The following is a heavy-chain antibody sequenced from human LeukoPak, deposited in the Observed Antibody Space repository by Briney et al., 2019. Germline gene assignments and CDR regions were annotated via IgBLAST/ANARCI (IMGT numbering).Heavy chain of an antibody. CDR2: INPNRGGT. J-gene: IGHJ6*02. D-gene: IGHD2-2*01. CDR1: VYTFTCYY. V-gene: IGHV1-2*02. CDR3: ASGEEVYCSSTSCPYGMDV. Sequence: ASVMVSSTASVYTFTCYYMHWVRQAPGQGLEWMGWINPNRGGTKYAQKFQGRVTMTSDTSISTAYMDQSRLRSDDTAVYYCASGEEVYCSSTSCPYGMDVWGQGTTVTVSS.